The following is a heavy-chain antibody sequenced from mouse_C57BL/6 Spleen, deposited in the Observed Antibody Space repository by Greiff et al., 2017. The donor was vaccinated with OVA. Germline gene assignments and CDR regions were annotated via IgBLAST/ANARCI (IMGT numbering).Heavy chain of an antibody. Sequence: VQLQQSGAELVRPGASVKLSCTASGFNIKDDYMHWVKQRPEQGLEWIGWIDPENGDTESASKFQGKATITADTSSNTAYLQLSSLTSEDTAVYYCTTIRQLRRGYYFDYWGQGTTLTVSS. CDR1: GFNIKDDY. J-gene: IGHJ2*01. D-gene: IGHD3-2*02. CDR2: IDPENGDT. CDR3: TTIRQLRRGYYFDY. V-gene: IGHV14-4*01.